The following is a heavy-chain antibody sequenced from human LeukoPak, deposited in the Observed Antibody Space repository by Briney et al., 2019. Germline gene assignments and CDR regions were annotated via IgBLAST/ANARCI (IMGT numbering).Heavy chain of an antibody. J-gene: IGHJ4*02. Sequence: GGSLRLSCAASGFTFSSYAMHWVRQAPGKGLEWVAVISYDGSNKYYADSVKGRFTISRDNSKNTLYLQMNSLRAEDTAVYYCARDPPRLRFLEWSLRDYWGQGTLVTVSS. CDR2: ISYDGSNK. CDR3: ARDPPRLRFLEWSLRDY. CDR1: GFTFSSYA. V-gene: IGHV3-30-3*01. D-gene: IGHD3-3*01.